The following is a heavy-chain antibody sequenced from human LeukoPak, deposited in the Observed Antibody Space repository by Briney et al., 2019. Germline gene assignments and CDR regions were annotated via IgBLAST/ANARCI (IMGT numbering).Heavy chain of an antibody. J-gene: IGHJ5*02. D-gene: IGHD2-15*01. Sequence: SETLSLTCAVYGGSFSGYYWSWIRQPPGKGLEWIGEINHSGGTNYNPSLKSRVTISVDTSKNQFSLKLSSVTAADTAVYYCASRYCSGGSCYRWFDPWGQGTLVTVSS. V-gene: IGHV4-34*01. CDR3: ASRYCSGGSCYRWFDP. CDR2: INHSGGT. CDR1: GGSFSGYY.